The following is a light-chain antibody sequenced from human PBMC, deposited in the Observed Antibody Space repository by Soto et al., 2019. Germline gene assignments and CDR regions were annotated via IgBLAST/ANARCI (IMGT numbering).Light chain of an antibody. CDR1: SSDVGDYNY. J-gene: IGLJ2*01. CDR2: DVS. CDR3: SSYTSSSTPF. V-gene: IGLV2-14*01. Sequence: QSALTQPASVSGSTGQSITISCTGTSSDVGDYNYVSWYQQHPGKAPKLMIYDVSNRPSGVSNRFSGSKSGNTASLTISGLQAEDEADYYCSSYTSSSTPFFGGGTKVTVL.